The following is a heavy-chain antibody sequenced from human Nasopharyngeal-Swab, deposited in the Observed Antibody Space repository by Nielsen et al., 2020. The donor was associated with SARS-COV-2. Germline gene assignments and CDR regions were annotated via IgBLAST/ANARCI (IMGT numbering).Heavy chain of an antibody. CDR2: IYYSGST. CDR3: ARDRTAAPGIWFDP. D-gene: IGHD6-13*01. J-gene: IGHJ5*02. V-gene: IGHV4-31*03. CDR1: GGSISSGGYY. Sequence: LRLSCTVSGGSISSGGYYWSWIRQHPGKGLEWIGYIYYSGSTYYNPSLKSRVTISVDTSKNQFSLKLSSVTAADTAVYYCARDRTAAPGIWFDPWGQGTLVTVPS.